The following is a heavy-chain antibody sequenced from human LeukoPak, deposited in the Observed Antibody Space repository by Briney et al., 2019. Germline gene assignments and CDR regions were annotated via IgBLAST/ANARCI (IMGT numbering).Heavy chain of an antibody. Sequence: SETLSLTCAVYGGSFSGYYWSWIRQPPGKGPEWIGEINHSGSTNYNPSLKSRVTISVDTSKNQFSLKLSSVTAADTAVYYCARTTYCSSTSCPLMDVWGKGTTVTVSS. CDR1: GGSFSGYY. CDR3: ARTTYCSSTSCPLMDV. CDR2: INHSGST. V-gene: IGHV4-34*01. D-gene: IGHD2-2*01. J-gene: IGHJ6*03.